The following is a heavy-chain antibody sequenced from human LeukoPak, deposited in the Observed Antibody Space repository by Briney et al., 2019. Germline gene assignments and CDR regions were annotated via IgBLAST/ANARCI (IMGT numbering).Heavy chain of an antibody. J-gene: IGHJ4*02. CDR2: INLGGSVI. CDR1: GFAFRDYW. D-gene: IGHD7-27*01. CDR3: AAWGLHNY. V-gene: IGHV3-7*01. Sequence: VGSLRLSCAASGFAFRDYWMNWVRQAPGKGLEWVANINLGGSVISYVDSVKGRCTASRDNAENSLSLQMNSLRAEDTAVYYCAAWGLHNYWGQGTLVTVSS.